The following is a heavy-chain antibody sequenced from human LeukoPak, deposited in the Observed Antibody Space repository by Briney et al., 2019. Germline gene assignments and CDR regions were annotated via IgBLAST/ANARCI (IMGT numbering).Heavy chain of an antibody. D-gene: IGHD3-22*01. CDR2: FDPEDGET. CDR1: GYTLTELS. CDR3: ATASHQYYYDSSGSHFDY. J-gene: IGHJ4*02. V-gene: IGHV1-24*01. Sequence: ASVKVSCKVSGYTLTELSMHWVRQAPGKGLEWMGGFDPEDGETIYAQKFQGRVTMTEDTSTDTAYMELSSLRSEDTAVYYCATASHQYYYDSSGSHFDYWGQGTLVTVSS.